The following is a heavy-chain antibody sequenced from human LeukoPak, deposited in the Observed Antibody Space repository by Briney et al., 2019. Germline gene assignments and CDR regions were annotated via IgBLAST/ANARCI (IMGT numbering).Heavy chain of an antibody. V-gene: IGHV3-7*01. D-gene: IGHD6-13*01. CDR2: INQDGSEK. CDR3: ARVAGDAYSSSWVYYYYMDV. J-gene: IGHJ6*03. CDR1: GFTFSSYW. Sequence: PGGSLRLSCAASGFTFSSYWMSWVRQAPGKGLEWVANINQDGSEKYYVDSVKGRFTISRDNAKNSLYLQMNSLRAEDTAVYYCARVAGDAYSSSWVYYYYMDVWGKGTTVTVSS.